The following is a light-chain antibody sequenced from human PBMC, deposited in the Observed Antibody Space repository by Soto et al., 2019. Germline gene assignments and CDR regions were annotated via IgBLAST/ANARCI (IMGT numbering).Light chain of an antibody. CDR1: SSDVGGYNE. CDR2: DVT. CDR3: SSHAAGSTLI. J-gene: IGLJ2*01. Sequence: QSALTQPASVSGSPGQSTTISCTGTSSDVGGYNEVSWYQQRPGKAPKLMIYDVTNRPSGVSNRFSGSKSGNTASLTISGLQAEDEAYFYCSSHAAGSTLIFGGGTKVTVL. V-gene: IGLV2-14*03.